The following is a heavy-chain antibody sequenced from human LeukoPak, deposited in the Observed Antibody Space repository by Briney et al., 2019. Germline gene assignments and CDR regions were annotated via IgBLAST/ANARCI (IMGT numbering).Heavy chain of an antibody. CDR1: GGSISSSSYY. CDR3: ASLSVPAEILFSGLIPSEKMPYYYYYMGV. D-gene: IGHD2-2*01. V-gene: IGHV4-61*02. CDR2: IYTSGST. Sequence: SETLSLTCTVSGGSISSSSYYWSWIRQPAGKGLEWIGRIYTSGSTNYNPSLKSRVTMSVDTSKNQFSLKLSSVTAADTAVYYCASLSVPAEILFSGLIPSEKMPYYYYYMGVWGKGTTVTVSS. J-gene: IGHJ6*03.